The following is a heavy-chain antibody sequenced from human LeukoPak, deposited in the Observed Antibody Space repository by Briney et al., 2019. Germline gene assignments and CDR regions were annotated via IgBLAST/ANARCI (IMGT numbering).Heavy chain of an antibody. V-gene: IGHV4-39*01. Sequence: SSETLSLTCTVSGGSIRSSNYYWGWIRQPPGKGLEWIASIYYSGGTYYNPSLKSRVTISVDTSKNQFSLKLNSVTAADTAVYYCARREGLFDSWGQGTLVTVSS. CDR1: GGSIRSSNYY. D-gene: IGHD1-26*01. CDR2: IYYSGGT. J-gene: IGHJ4*02. CDR3: ARREGLFDS.